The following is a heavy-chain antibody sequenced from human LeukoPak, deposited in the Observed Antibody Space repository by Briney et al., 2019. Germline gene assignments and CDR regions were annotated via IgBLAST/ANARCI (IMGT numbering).Heavy chain of an antibody. V-gene: IGHV3-7*01. CDR1: GFIFSNYW. D-gene: IGHD2-21*02. CDR2: IRGDGYEK. CDR3: VRNGDYYRLDY. J-gene: IGHJ4*02. Sequence: LGGSLRLSCAASGFIFSNYWMTWVRQAPGKGLEWVANIRGDGYEKHFADSVEGRFTISRDNAKNSVDLQMNNLRAEDTAVFYCVRNGDYYRLDYWGQGTLVTVSS.